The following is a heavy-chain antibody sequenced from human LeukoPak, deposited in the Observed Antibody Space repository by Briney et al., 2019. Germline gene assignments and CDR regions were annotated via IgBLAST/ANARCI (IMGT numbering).Heavy chain of an antibody. Sequence: SETLSLTCTLSGGSTISENHYWGWIRQPPGKRLEWIGTIYYSGRSYYNSSLKSRATVSVDTSKNQISLILSSVIDADAAVYYCARQLNVVWAFDIWGQGTTVTVSS. CDR1: GGSTISENHY. V-gene: IGHV4-39*01. CDR2: IYYSGRS. CDR3: ARQLNVVWAFDI. D-gene: IGHD2-15*01. J-gene: IGHJ3*02.